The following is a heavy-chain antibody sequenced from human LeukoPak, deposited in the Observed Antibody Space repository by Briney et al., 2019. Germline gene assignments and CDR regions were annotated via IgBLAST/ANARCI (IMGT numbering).Heavy chain of an antibody. CDR2: ISSSGNYI. V-gene: IGHV3-21*01. CDR3: ARAPSTWGEVDY. CDR1: GFTFSRFS. D-gene: IGHD3-10*01. Sequence: PGGSLRLSCAVSGFTFSRFSMNWVSQAPGKGLEWVSSISSSGNYIYYADSLKGRFTISRDNAKNSLYLQMDSLRAEDTAIYYCARAPSTWGEVDYWGQGTLVTVSS. J-gene: IGHJ4*02.